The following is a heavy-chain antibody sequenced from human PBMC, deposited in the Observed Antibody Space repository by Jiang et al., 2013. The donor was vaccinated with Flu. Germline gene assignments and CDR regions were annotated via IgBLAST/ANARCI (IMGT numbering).Heavy chain of an antibody. D-gene: IGHD2/OR15-2a*01. J-gene: IGHJ4*02. Sequence: KPTQTLTLTCTFSGFSLTTGVGVGWIRQPPGKALEWLAVIYWNDDKRYSPSLETRLSITKATSKNQVVLRMTNLDPVDTGTYFCARANINYFDRWGQGALVTVSS. CDR2: IYWNDDK. CDR1: GFSLTTGVG. V-gene: IGHV2-5*01. CDR3: ARANINYFDR.